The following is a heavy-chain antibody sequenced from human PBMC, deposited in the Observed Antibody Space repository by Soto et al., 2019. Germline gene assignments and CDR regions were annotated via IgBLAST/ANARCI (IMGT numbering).Heavy chain of an antibody. D-gene: IGHD5-18*01. CDR3: ARSGYSYGPNPLLY. J-gene: IGHJ4*02. CDR1: GGSISRGGYY. V-gene: IGHV4-31*03. Sequence: QVQLQESGPGLVKPSQTLSLTCTVSGGSISRGGYYWSWIRQHPGKGLEWIGYIYYRGSTYYNPSLKSRVTISVDTSKNQFSLKLSSVTAADTAVYYCARSGYSYGPNPLLYWGQGTLVTVSS. CDR2: IYYRGST.